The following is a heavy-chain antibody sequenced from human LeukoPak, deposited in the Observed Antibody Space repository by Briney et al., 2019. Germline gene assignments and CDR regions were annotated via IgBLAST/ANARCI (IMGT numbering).Heavy chain of an antibody. Sequence: ASVTVSCKASGGTFSSYAISWVRQAPGQGLEWMGGIIPIFGTANYAQKFQGRVTITADESTSTAYMELSSLRSEDTAVYYCARDTFNLLDPVGISGIDYWGQGTLVTVSS. V-gene: IGHV1-69*01. CDR2: IIPIFGTA. D-gene: IGHD6-13*01. CDR3: ARDTFNLLDPVGISGIDY. J-gene: IGHJ4*02. CDR1: GGTFSSYA.